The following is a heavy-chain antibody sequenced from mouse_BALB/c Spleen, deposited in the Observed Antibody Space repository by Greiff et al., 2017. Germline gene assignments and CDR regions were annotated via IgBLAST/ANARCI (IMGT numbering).Heavy chain of an antibody. J-gene: IGHJ4*01. CDR3: ARSGGNYEGYYAMDY. D-gene: IGHD2-1*01. CDR2: ISSGSSTI. CDR1: GFTFSSFG. V-gene: IGHV5-17*02. Sequence: DVKLVESGGGLVQPGGSRKLSCAASGFTFSSFGMHWVRQAPEKGLEWVAYISSGSSTIYYADTVKGRFTISRDNPKNTLFLQMTSLRSEDTAMYYCARSGGNYEGYYAMDYWGQGTSVTVSS.